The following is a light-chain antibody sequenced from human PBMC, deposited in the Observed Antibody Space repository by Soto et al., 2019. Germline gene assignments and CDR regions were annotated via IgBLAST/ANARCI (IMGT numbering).Light chain of an antibody. Sequence: QSVLTQPPSASGAPGQRATISCSGSSSNIGTNTANWYQQLPGPAPKLLIYSNNQRPSGVPDRFSGSKSGNSASLAISVLQSADEADYYCEAWDDSMNGYVFGTGTKLTVL. CDR1: SSNIGTNT. CDR2: SNN. V-gene: IGLV1-44*01. CDR3: EAWDDSMNGYV. J-gene: IGLJ1*01.